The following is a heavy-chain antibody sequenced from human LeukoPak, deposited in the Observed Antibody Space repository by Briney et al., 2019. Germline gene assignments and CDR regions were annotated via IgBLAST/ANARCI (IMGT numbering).Heavy chain of an antibody. D-gene: IGHD6-19*01. Sequence: GSSVKVSCKASGGTFSSYTISWVRQAPGQGLEWMGRIIPILGIANYAQKFQGRVTITADKSTSTAYMELSSLRSEDTAVYYCARDLIAVAAPFDYWGQGTLVTVSS. CDR3: ARDLIAVAAPFDY. J-gene: IGHJ4*02. CDR1: GGTFSSYT. CDR2: IIPILGIA. V-gene: IGHV1-69*04.